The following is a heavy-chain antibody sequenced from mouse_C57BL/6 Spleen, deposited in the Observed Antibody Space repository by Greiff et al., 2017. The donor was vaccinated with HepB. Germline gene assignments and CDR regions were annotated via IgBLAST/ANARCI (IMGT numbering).Heavy chain of an antibody. CDR3: APLYDYVLAY. D-gene: IGHD2-4*01. J-gene: IGHJ3*01. CDR2: IHPSDSDT. Sequence: QVQLQHSGAELVKPGASVKVSCKASGYTFTSYWMHWVKQRPGQGLEWIGRIHPSDSDTNYNQKFKGKATLTVDKSSSTAYMQLSSLTSEDSAVYYCAPLYDYVLAYWGQGTLVTVSA. V-gene: IGHV1-74*01. CDR1: GYTFTSYW.